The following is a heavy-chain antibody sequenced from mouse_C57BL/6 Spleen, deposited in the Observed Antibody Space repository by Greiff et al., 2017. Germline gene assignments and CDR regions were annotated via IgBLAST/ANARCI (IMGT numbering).Heavy chain of an antibody. D-gene: IGHD2-1*01. V-gene: IGHV8-12*01. J-gene: IGHJ4*01. CDR2: IYWDDDK. Sequence: QVTLKESGPGILQSSQTLSLTCSFSGFSLSTSGMGVSWIRQPSGKGLEWLAHIYWDDDKRYNPSLKSRLTISKDTSRNQVFLKITSVDTADTATYYCARRATVEGYYAMDYWGQGTSVTVSS. CDR3: ARRATVEGYYAMDY. CDR1: GFSLSTSGMG.